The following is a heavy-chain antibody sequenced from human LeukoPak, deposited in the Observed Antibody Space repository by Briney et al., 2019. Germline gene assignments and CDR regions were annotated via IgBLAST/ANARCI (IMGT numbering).Heavy chain of an antibody. V-gene: IGHV4-34*01. J-gene: IGHJ4*02. CDR3: ARNSYGYGLTDY. D-gene: IGHD5-18*01. CDR1: GGSFSGYY. CDR2: INHSGST. Sequence: SETPSLTCAVYGGSFSGYYWSWIRQPPGKGLEWIGEINHSGSTNYNPSLKSRVTISVDTSKNQFSLKLSSVTAADTAVYYCARNSYGYGLTDYWGQGTLVTVSS.